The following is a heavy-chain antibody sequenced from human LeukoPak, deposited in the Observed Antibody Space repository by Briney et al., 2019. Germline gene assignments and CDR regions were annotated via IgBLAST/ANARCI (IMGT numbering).Heavy chain of an antibody. CDR2: ISGSGGT. V-gene: IGHV3-23*01. CDR1: GFTFSSYA. J-gene: IGHJ6*02. CDR3: AREAYGSGYYYYYYGMDV. D-gene: IGHD3-10*01. Sequence: GGSLRLSCAASGFTFSSYAMNWVRQAPGKGLEWVSAISGSGGTYYADSVKGRFTISRDNSKNTLYLQMNNLRAEDTAVYYCAREAYGSGYYYYYYGMDVWGQGTTVTVSS.